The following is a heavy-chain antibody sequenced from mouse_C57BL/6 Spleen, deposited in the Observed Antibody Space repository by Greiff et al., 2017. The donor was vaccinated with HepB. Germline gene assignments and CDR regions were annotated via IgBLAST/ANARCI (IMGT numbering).Heavy chain of an antibody. Sequence: EVKLVESGGDLVKPGGSLKVSCATSGFTFRRYGMSWVRQTPDKRLEWVATISSGGSYTYYPDSVKGRFTISRDDAKNTLYLQMSSLKSDDTAMCYYARRTTNYFHHCGDRTPPTVSS. V-gene: IGHV5-6*02. CDR3: ARRTTNYFHH. CDR2: ISSGGSYT. J-gene: IGHJ2*01. D-gene: IGHD2-1*01. CDR1: GFTFRRYG.